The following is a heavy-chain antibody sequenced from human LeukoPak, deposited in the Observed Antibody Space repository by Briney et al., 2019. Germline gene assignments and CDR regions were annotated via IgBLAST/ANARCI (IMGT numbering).Heavy chain of an antibody. V-gene: IGHV1-69*04. Sequence: PVKVSCKASGGTFSSYAISWVRQAPGQGLEWMGRIIPILGIANYAQKFQGRVTITADKSTSTAYMELSSLRSEDTAVYYCASGGSSSSFDYWGQGTLVTVSS. CDR1: GGTFSSYA. CDR2: IIPILGIA. D-gene: IGHD6-6*01. J-gene: IGHJ4*02. CDR3: ASGGSSSSFDY.